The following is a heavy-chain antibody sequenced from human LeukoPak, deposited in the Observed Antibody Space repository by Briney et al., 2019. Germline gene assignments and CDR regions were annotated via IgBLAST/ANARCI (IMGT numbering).Heavy chain of an antibody. V-gene: IGHV4-30-4*01. D-gene: IGHD6-6*01. CDR1: GGSISSGDYY. CDR2: IYYSGST. Sequence: PSETLSLTCTVSGGSISSGDYYWSWIRQPPGKGLEWIGYIYYSGSTYYNPSLKSRVTISVDKSKNQFSLKLSSVTAADTAVYYCARVMYYSSSPPHGMDVWGQGTTVTVSS. J-gene: IGHJ6*02. CDR3: ARVMYYSSSPPHGMDV.